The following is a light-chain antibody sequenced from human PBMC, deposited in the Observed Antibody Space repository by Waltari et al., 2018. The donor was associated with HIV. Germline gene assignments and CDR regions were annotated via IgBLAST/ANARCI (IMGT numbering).Light chain of an antibody. V-gene: IGKV3-15*01. CDR1: QSINSD. Sequence: ETGMTQSPATLSVSLGERATLSCRASQSINSDLAWYQQRPAQTPRLLIYGASTRATGVPARFSGSGSGTEFALTISSQQSEDFALYYCQQYNNWPWTFGQGSKVEI. CDR2: GAS. J-gene: IGKJ1*01. CDR3: QQYNNWPWT.